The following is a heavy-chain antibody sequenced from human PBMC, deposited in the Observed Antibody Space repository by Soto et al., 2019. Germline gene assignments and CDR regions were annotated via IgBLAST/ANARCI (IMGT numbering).Heavy chain of an antibody. Sequence: QVQLVQSGAEVKKPGSSVKVSCKASGGTFSSYAISWVRQAPGQGLEWMGGIIPIFGTANYAQKFQGRVTITADKSTSTAYMELSSLRSEDTAVYFCASSRGVTTRFGMDVWGQGTTVTVSS. CDR3: ASSRGVTTRFGMDV. CDR1: GGTFSSYA. CDR2: IIPIFGTA. V-gene: IGHV1-69*06. J-gene: IGHJ6*02. D-gene: IGHD4-17*01.